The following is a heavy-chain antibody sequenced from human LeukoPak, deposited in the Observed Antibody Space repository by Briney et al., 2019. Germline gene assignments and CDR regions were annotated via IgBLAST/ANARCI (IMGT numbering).Heavy chain of an antibody. D-gene: IGHD4-11*01. CDR1: GFTFSSYS. Sequence: PGGSLRLSCAASGFTFSSYSMNWVRQAPGKGLEWVSSISSSSSYIYYADSVKGRFTISRDNAKNSLYLQMNSLRAEDTAVYYCARDSYSNAAYGMDVWGQGTTVTVSS. CDR2: ISSSSSYI. CDR3: ARDSYSNAAYGMDV. J-gene: IGHJ6*02. V-gene: IGHV3-21*01.